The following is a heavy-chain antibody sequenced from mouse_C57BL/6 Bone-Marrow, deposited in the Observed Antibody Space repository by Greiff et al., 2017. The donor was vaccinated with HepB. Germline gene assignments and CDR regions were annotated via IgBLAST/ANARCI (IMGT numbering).Heavy chain of an antibody. CDR2: IYPGSGST. CDR1: GYTFTSYW. J-gene: IGHJ4*01. CDR3: ARQLRLQDYAMDY. V-gene: IGHV1-55*01. Sequence: QVQLQHPGAELVKPGASVKMSCKASGYTFTSYWITWVKQRPGQGLEWIGDIYPGSGSTNYNEKFKSKATLTVDTSSSTAYMQLSSLTSEDSAVYYCARQLRLQDYAMDYWGQGTSVTVSS. D-gene: IGHD3-2*02.